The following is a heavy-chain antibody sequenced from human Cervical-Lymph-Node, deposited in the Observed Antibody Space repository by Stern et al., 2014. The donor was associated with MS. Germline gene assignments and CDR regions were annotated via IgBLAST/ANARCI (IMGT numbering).Heavy chain of an antibody. CDR2: ISSSGST. D-gene: IGHD3-22*01. V-gene: IGHV4-30-4*01. CDR1: GGSISSGDHY. Sequence: QVQLQESGPGLVKPSQTLSLTCTISGGSISSGDHYWSWIRQPPGKGLEWIGYISSSGSTYYTPSLQSRLTISIDTSNNQFSVKLSSVTAADTAVYYCARWPARYYDSSGYYYGEDYWGQGTLVTVSS. J-gene: IGHJ4*02. CDR3: ARWPARYYDSSGYYYGEDY.